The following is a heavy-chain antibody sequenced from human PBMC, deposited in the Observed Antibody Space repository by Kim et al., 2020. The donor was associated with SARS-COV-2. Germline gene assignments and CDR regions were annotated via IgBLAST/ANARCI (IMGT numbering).Heavy chain of an antibody. CDR1: EFTFSRYS. Sequence: GESMRTSYAASEFTFSRYSMNWVRQAPGKGLEWVSSISSSSSYIYYADSVKGRFTISRDNAKNSLYLQMNSLRAEDTAVYYCARDPHTMVRGLGPYYYY. CDR3: ARDPHTMVRGLGPYYYY. D-gene: IGHD3-10*01. CDR2: ISSSSSYI. V-gene: IGHV3-21*01. J-gene: IGHJ6*01.